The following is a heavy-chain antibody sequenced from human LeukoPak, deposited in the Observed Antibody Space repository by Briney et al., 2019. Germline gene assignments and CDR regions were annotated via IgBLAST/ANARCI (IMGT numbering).Heavy chain of an antibody. J-gene: IGHJ6*03. CDR2: IHYSGST. V-gene: IGHV4-59*01. CDR1: GGSISSYY. CDR3: ARTTEGYCRGRSCYSYYYYMDV. D-gene: IGHD2-15*01. Sequence: SETPSLTCTVSGGSISSYYWSWIRQPPGEGLEWIGYIHYSGSTNYNPSLKSRVTISVDTSKNQFSLKLSSVTAADTAVYYCARTTEGYCRGRSCYSYYYYMDVWGKGTTVTVSS.